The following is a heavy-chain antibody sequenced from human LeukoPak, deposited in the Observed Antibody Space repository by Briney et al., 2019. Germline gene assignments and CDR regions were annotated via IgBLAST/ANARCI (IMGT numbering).Heavy chain of an antibody. J-gene: IGHJ4*02. V-gene: IGHV4-4*02. D-gene: IGHD3-9*01. Sequence: SGTLSLTCAVSGGSISSSNWWSWVRQPPGKGLEWIGEIYHSGSTYYNPSLKSRVTISVDTSKNQFSLKLSSVTAADTAVYYCARGLRYFDWLSSRPYYFDYWGQGTLVTVSS. CDR2: IYHSGST. CDR3: ARGLRYFDWLSSRPYYFDY. CDR1: GGSISSSNW.